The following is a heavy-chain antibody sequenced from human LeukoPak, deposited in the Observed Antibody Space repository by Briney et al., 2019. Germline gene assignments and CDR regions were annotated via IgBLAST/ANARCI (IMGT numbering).Heavy chain of an antibody. CDR2: ISGSGGST. CDR3: AKATPDIVVVPAAHMGGFDY. CDR1: GFTFSSYA. D-gene: IGHD2-2*01. Sequence: GGSLRLSRAASGFTFSSYAMSWVRQAPGKGLEWVSAISGSGGSTYYADSVKGRFTISGDNSKNTLYLQMNSLRAEDTAVYYCAKATPDIVVVPAAHMGGFDYWGQGTLVTVSS. J-gene: IGHJ4*02. V-gene: IGHV3-23*01.